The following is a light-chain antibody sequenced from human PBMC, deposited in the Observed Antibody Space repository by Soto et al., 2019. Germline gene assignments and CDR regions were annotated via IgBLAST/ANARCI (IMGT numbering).Light chain of an antibody. CDR3: QQYGSSPST. J-gene: IGKJ5*01. V-gene: IGKV3-20*01. Sequence: EIVLTQSPGTLSLSPGERATLPCRASQSVSSSYLAWYQQKPGQAPRLLIDGASSRATGSPDRFSGSGSGTDFTLTISRLEPEDFAVYYCQQYGSSPSTFGQGTRLEIK. CDR2: GAS. CDR1: QSVSSSY.